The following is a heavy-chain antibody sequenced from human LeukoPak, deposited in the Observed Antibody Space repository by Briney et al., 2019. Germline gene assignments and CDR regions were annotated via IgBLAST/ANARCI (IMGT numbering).Heavy chain of an antibody. CDR3: ARVDCSGASCYLDY. D-gene: IGHD2-15*01. CDR1: GFTLSRFN. Sequence: KPGGSLRLSCEVSGFTLSRFNMHWVRQAPGKGLEWVSGISSSSYYLTYADSVKGRFTVSRDNAKNSVFLLMNSLTAEDTAVYYCARVDCSGASCYLDYWGQGTLVTVFS. V-gene: IGHV3-21*01. J-gene: IGHJ4*02. CDR2: ISSSSYYL.